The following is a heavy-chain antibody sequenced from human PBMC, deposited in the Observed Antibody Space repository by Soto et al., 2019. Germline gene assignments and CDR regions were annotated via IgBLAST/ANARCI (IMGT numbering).Heavy chain of an antibody. V-gene: IGHV2-5*01. Sequence: QITLKAPCPTLVKPTQTLTLTFNFSGFSLSTGGVGVAWVHQPKGKAREWLTLIYWNGETRTSLSLENRLTVTNDASKNQVALTMTIMDPVDSATYYCARLTAFADYVIDYWGQRSRVTVSS. D-gene: IGHD3-10*02. CDR3: ARLTAFADYVIDY. CDR1: GFSLSTGGVG. CDR2: IYWNGET. J-gene: IGHJ4*02.